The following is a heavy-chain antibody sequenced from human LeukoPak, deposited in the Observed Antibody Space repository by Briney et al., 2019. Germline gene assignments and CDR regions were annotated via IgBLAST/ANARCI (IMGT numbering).Heavy chain of an antibody. V-gene: IGHV3-23*01. CDR1: GFTFSSYA. D-gene: IGHD4-17*01. CDR3: AKALMTSVATPLDY. Sequence: GGSLRLSCAASGFTFSSYAMTWVRQAPGKGLEWVSLISVIGGSTYYADSVKGRFTISRDNSKNTLFLQVNSLRAEDTAVYYCAKALMTSVATPLDYWGQGTLVTVSS. J-gene: IGHJ4*02. CDR2: ISVIGGST.